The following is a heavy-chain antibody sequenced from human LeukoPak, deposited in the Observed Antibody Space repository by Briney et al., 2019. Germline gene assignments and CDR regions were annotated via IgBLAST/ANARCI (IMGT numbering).Heavy chain of an antibody. D-gene: IGHD3-22*01. CDR1: GSSISSYY. Sequence: PSETLSLTCTVSGSSISSYYWSWLRQPPGKGPEWIGYIYYSGSTNYNPSLKSRVTISIDTSKNQFSLKLSSVTAADTAVYYCARRAYSSGYYFFDFWGQGTLVTVSS. CDR3: ARRAYSSGYYFFDF. CDR2: IYYSGST. J-gene: IGHJ4*02. V-gene: IGHV4-59*01.